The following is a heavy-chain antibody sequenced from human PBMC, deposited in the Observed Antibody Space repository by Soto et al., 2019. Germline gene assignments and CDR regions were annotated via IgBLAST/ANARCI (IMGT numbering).Heavy chain of an antibody. CDR3: AHRVLRTVFGLVTTTAIYFDF. CDR1: GFSLTTSGAG. CDR2: IYWDDDK. Sequence: QITLNESGPTVVRPTETLTLTCRFSGFSLTTSGAGVSWIRQSPGKAPEWLALIYWDDDKRYSASLKSRLTITKDTSKNLVVLTVSDLDPTDTATYYCAHRVLRTVFGLVTTTAIYFDFWGQGTPVAVSS. V-gene: IGHV2-5*02. D-gene: IGHD3-3*01. J-gene: IGHJ4*02.